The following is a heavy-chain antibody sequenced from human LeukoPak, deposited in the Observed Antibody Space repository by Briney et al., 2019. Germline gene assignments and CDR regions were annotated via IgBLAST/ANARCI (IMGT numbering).Heavy chain of an antibody. D-gene: IGHD5-18*01. Sequence: SGPAPVKPTQTLTQTCTFSGFSLSTRGVGVGWIRQPPGKALEWLALIYWNDDKRYSPSLNTRLSITKDTSKNQVVLTMTNMDPADTATYYCAHRIQLTSRCDNWGQGTLVTVSS. V-gene: IGHV2-5*01. J-gene: IGHJ4*02. CDR1: GFSLSTRGVG. CDR3: AHRIQLTSRCDN. CDR2: IYWNDDK.